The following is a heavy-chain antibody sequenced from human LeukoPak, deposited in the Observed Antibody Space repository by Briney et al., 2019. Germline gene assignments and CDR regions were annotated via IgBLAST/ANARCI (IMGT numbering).Heavy chain of an antibody. J-gene: IGHJ3*02. CDR3: ASGAQWELLTAFDI. D-gene: IGHD1-26*01. V-gene: IGHV1-2*02. CDR2: INPSSGGT. Sequence: ASVKVSCKASGYTFTGYYMHWVRQAPGQGLEWMGWINPSSGGTNYAQKFQGRVTMTRDTSISTAYMELSRLRSDDTAVYYCASGAQWELLTAFDIWGQGTMVTVSS. CDR1: GYTFTGYY.